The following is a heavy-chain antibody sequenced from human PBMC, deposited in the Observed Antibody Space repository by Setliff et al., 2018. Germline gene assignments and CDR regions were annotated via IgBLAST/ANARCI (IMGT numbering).Heavy chain of an antibody. CDR3: ARDLGYCSRTSCHGDWFDP. V-gene: IGHV7-4-1*02. Sequence: ASVKVSCKASGYTFIDYGMSWVRQAPGQSLEWMGWINTHTGNPTYAQGFTGRFVFSLDTSVSTAYLQISSLKPEDTAVYYCARDLGYCSRTSCHGDWFDPWGQGTLVTVSS. CDR2: INTHTGNP. CDR1: GYTFIDYG. J-gene: IGHJ5*02. D-gene: IGHD2-2*01.